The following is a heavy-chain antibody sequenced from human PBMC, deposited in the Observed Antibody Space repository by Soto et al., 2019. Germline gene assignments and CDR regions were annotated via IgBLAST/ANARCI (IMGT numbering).Heavy chain of an antibody. CDR2: ISGSGGST. CDR3: AKYSHIVVVPAAIFSARPDLDY. J-gene: IGHJ4*02. D-gene: IGHD2-2*01. V-gene: IGHV3-23*01. CDR1: GFTFSSYA. Sequence: GGSLRLSCAASGFTFSSYAMSWVRQAPGKGLEWVSAISGSGGSTYYADSVKGRFTISRDNSKNTLYLQMNSLRAEDTAVYYCAKYSHIVVVPAAIFSARPDLDYWGQGTLVTVSS.